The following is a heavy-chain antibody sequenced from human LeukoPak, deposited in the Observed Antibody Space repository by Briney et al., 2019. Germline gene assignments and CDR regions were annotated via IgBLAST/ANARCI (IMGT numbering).Heavy chain of an antibody. V-gene: IGHV1-69*13. CDR2: IIPIFGTA. CDR3: ARGPPHYDYVWGSYRYTRADAFDI. D-gene: IGHD3-16*02. CDR1: GGTFSSYA. Sequence: SVKVSCKASGGTFSSYAISWVRQAPGQGLEWMGGIIPIFGTANYAQKFQGRVTITADESTSTAYMELSSLRSEDTAVYYCARGPPHYDYVWGSYRYTRADAFDIWAKGQWSPSLQ. J-gene: IGHJ3*02.